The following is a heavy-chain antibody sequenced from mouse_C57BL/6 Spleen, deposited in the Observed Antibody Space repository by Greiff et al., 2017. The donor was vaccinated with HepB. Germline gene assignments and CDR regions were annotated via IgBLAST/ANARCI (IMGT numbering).Heavy chain of an antibody. V-gene: IGHV1-64*01. D-gene: IGHD2-1*01. CDR3: AGSDPNYYGNYGYAMDY. CDR2: IHPNSGST. J-gene: IGHJ4*01. CDR1: GYTFTSYW. Sequence: VQLQQPGAELVKPGASVKLSCKASGYTFTSYWMHWVKQRPGQGLEWIGMIHPNSGSTNYNEKFKSKATLTVDKSSSTAYMQLSSLTSEDSAVSYYAGSDPNYYGNYGYAMDYWGQGTSVTVSS.